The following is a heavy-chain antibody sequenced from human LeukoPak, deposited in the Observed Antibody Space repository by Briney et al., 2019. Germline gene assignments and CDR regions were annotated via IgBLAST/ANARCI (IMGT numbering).Heavy chain of an antibody. J-gene: IGHJ6*02. CDR3: ARDQSGSSWPTTHGDYYYGMDV. D-gene: IGHD6-13*01. V-gene: IGHV3-69-1*01. CDR1: GFPFTTYS. CDR2: ISSSSNK. Sequence: SGGSLRLSCAASGFPFTTYSMNWVRQAPGKGLEWISSISSSSNKYYADSVKGRFTISRDNAKNSLYLQMNSLRAEDTAVYYCARDQSGSSWPTTHGDYYYGMDVWGQGTTVTVSS.